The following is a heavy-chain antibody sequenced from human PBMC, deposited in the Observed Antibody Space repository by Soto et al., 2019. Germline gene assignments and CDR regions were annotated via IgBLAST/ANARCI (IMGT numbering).Heavy chain of an antibody. Sequence: GESLKISCKGSGYSFTSYWIGWVRQMPGKGLEWMGIIYPGDSDTRYSPSFQGQVTISADKSISTAYLQWSSLKASDTAMYYCAKPHGNYYDSSGYLDYFDYWTQGTLVTVSS. CDR2: IYPGDSDT. CDR3: AKPHGNYYDSSGYLDYFDY. V-gene: IGHV5-51*01. D-gene: IGHD3-22*01. CDR1: GYSFTSYW. J-gene: IGHJ4*02.